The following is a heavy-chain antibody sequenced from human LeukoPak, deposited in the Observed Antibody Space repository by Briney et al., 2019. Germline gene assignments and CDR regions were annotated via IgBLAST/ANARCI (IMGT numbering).Heavy chain of an antibody. J-gene: IGHJ4*02. Sequence: GGSLRLSCATSGFTLSDYYMNWVRQAPGKGLEWVGRTRNKANSYITDYAASVKGRFTISRDDSKKSLYLQMNSLRAEDTAVYYCARGDYVDLDYWGQGTLVTVSS. CDR3: ARGDYVDLDY. V-gene: IGHV3-72*01. D-gene: IGHD4-17*01. CDR1: GFTLSDYY. CDR2: TRNKANSYIT.